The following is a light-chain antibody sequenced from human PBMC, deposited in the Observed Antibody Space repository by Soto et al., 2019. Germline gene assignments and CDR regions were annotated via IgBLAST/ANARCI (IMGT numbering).Light chain of an antibody. CDR2: DVS. CDR3: SSYTNTSTLV. Sequence: QSVLTQPASVSGSPGQSITISCTGTSSDVGAYNLVSWYQQHPGRAPKLFIFDVSDRPSGVSDRFSGSKSGNTASLTISGLQAEDKASYYCSSYTNTSTLVFGGGTKLTVL. J-gene: IGLJ3*02. V-gene: IGLV2-14*02. CDR1: SSDVGAYNL.